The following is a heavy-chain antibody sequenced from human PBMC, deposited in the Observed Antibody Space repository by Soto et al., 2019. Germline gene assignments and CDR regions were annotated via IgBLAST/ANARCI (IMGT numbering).Heavy chain of an antibody. CDR1: GYTFTDYY. Sequence: QVQMVQSGAEVKKPGASVKVSCEASGYTFTDYYMHWVRQAPGQGLEWMGRINPSGGATTYVQKFQGRVTMTTDTSTSTVDMDLSSLTSEDTAVYYCARGSSLALDYWGQGTLVTVSS. CDR2: INPSGGAT. J-gene: IGHJ4*02. CDR3: ARGSSLALDY. V-gene: IGHV1-46*01.